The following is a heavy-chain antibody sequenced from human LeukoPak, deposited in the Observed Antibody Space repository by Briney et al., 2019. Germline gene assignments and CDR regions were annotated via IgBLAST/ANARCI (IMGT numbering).Heavy chain of an antibody. J-gene: IGHJ4*02. V-gene: IGHV3-7*01. CDR3: ARVGTAEGTLEDY. CDR1: GFTFSSYW. D-gene: IGHD6-13*01. Sequence: GGSLRLSCAASGFTFSSYWMSWVRQPPGKGLVWVANIKHDGSEKYYVDSVKGRFTISRDNARTSLYLQMNSLRAEDTAVYYCARVGTAEGTLEDYWGQGTLVTVSS. CDR2: IKHDGSEK.